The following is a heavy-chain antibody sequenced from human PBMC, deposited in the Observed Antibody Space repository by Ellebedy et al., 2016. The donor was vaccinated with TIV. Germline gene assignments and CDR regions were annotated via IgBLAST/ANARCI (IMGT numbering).Heavy chain of an antibody. CDR2: ISYDGSNK. D-gene: IGHD6-13*01. V-gene: IGHV3-30-3*01. CDR3: AKDRSSSWSNDAFDI. CDR1: GFTFSSYA. Sequence: GGSLRLSXAASGFTFSSYAMHWVRQAPGKGLEWVAVISYDGSNKYYADSVKGRFTISRDNSKNTLYLQMNSLRAEDTAVYYCAKDRSSSWSNDAFDIWGQGTMVTVSS. J-gene: IGHJ3*02.